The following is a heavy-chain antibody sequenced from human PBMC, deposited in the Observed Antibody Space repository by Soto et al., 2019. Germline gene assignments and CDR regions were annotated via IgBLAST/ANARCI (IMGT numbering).Heavy chain of an antibody. CDR2: ISSSSSTI. D-gene: IGHD2-2*01. V-gene: IGHV3-48*01. J-gene: IGHJ3*02. CDR1: GFTFSSYS. Sequence: PGGSLRLSCAASGFTFSSYSVNWVRQAPGKGLEWVSYISSSSSTIYYADSVKGRFTISRDNAKNSLYLQMNSLRAEDTAVYYCAREEDIVVVPAAPSPAFDIWGQGTMVTVSS. CDR3: AREEDIVVVPAAPSPAFDI.